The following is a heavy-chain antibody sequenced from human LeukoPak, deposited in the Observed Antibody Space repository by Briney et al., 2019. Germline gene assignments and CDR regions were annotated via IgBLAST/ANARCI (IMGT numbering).Heavy chain of an antibody. CDR2: MNPNSGYT. V-gene: IGHV1-8*01. J-gene: IGHJ6*02. Sequence: GASVKVSCKASGYTFSSYDINWVRQATGQGLEWMGWMNPNSGYTGYAQKFQGRVIMTRNTSISTAYMELSSLRSEDTAVYYCARAWSNTIFGVVIKYYYYGVDVWGQGTTVTVSS. CDR1: GYTFSSYD. D-gene: IGHD3-3*01. CDR3: ARAWSNTIFGVVIKYYYYGVDV.